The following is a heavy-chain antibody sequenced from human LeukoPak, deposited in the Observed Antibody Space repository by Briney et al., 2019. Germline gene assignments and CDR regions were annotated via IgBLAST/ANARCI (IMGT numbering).Heavy chain of an antibody. J-gene: IGHJ4*02. CDR3: ARLTFRSTNLDS. CDR2: IYYSGST. D-gene: IGHD2-2*01. CDR1: GGSISSSNYY. Sequence: KPSETLSLTCTVSGGSISSSNYYWGWIRQPPGKGLEWIGSIYYSGSTYCNPSLKSRVTISVDTSKNQFSMKLSSVTAADTAVYYCARLTFRSTNLDSWGQGTLVTVSS. V-gene: IGHV4-39*01.